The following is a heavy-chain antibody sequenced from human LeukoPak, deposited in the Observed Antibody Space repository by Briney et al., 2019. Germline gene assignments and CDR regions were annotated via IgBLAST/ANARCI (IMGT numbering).Heavy chain of an antibody. Sequence: PSETLSLTCTVSGGSISSYYWSWIRQPAGKGLEWIGRIYTSGSTNYNPSLKSRVTMSVDTSKNQFSLKLSSVTAADTAVYYCARDYPYCSSTIGCNMDVWGKGTTVTVSS. CDR2: IYTSGST. J-gene: IGHJ6*03. CDR1: GGSISSYY. V-gene: IGHV4-4*07. CDR3: ARDYPYCSSTIGCNMDV. D-gene: IGHD2-2*01.